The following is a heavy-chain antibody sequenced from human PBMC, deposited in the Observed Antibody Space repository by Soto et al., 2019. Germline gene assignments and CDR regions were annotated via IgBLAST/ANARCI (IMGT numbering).Heavy chain of an antibody. J-gene: IGHJ6*02. CDR3: ARDSLAAAGTPYYYGMDV. D-gene: IGHD6-13*01. CDR2: TYYRSKWYN. V-gene: IGHV6-1*01. CDR1: GDSVSSNSAA. Sequence: QVQLQQSGPGLVKPSQTLSLTCAISGDSVSSNSAAWNWIRQSPSRGLEWLGRTYYRSKWYNDYAVSVKSRITINPDTSKNQFSLQLSSVTPEDTAVYYCARDSLAAAGTPYYYGMDVWGQGTTVTVSS.